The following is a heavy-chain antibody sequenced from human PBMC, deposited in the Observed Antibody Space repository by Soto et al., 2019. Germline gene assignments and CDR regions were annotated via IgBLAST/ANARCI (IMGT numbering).Heavy chain of an antibody. CDR3: ARDRITIFGEGGYYYYGMDV. Sequence: SVKVSCKASGGTFSSYAISWVRQAPGQGLEWMGGIIPIFGTANYAQKFQVRVTITADKSTSTAYMELSSLRSEDTAVYYCARDRITIFGEGGYYYYGMDVWGQVTTVTVSS. CDR1: GGTFSSYA. D-gene: IGHD3-3*01. CDR2: IIPIFGTA. V-gene: IGHV1-69*06. J-gene: IGHJ6*02.